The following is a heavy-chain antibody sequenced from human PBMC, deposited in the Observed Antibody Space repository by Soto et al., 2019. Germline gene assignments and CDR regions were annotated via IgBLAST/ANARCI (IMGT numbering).Heavy chain of an antibody. D-gene: IGHD3-3*01. CDR2: TDHRVST. J-gene: IGHJ4*02. CDR3: ARIGGYHGPLDY. CDR1: GGSFSGYY. V-gene: IGHV4-34*01. Sequence: EALSLPCALHGGSFSGYYGSWIRQPRGGGQDWIGNTDHRVSTNYSPYLKSRVAISLDTSENQFSLKVNSVTAADTDVYYCARIGGYHGPLDYWGQGPPVTVS.